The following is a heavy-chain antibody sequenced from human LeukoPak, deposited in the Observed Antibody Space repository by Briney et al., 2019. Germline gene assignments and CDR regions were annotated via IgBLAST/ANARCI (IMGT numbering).Heavy chain of an antibody. CDR3: AYGDYFIIDY. J-gene: IGHJ4*02. V-gene: IGHV4-4*07. CDR1: GGSISSYY. D-gene: IGHD4-17*01. CDR2: IYTSGST. Sequence: SETLSLTCTVSGGSISSYYWSWIRQPAGKGLEWIGRIYTSGSTNYDPSLKSRVTISVDTSKNQFSLKLSSVTAADTAVYYCAYGDYFIIDYWGQGTLVTVSS.